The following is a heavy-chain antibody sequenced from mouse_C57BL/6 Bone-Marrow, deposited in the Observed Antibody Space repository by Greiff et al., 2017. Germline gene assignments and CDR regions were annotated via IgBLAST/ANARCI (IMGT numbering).Heavy chain of an antibody. CDR1: GYTFTSYW. J-gene: IGHJ1*03. D-gene: IGHD2-3*01. CDR3: ARWRYDIWYFDV. CDR2: INPSNGGT. Sequence: QVQLQQPGTELVKPGASVKLSCKASGYTFTSYWMHWVKQRPGQGLEWIGNINPSNGGTNYNEKFKSKATLTVDKSSSTAYMLLSSLTSEDSAVYYCARWRYDIWYFDVWGTGTTVTVSS. V-gene: IGHV1-53*01.